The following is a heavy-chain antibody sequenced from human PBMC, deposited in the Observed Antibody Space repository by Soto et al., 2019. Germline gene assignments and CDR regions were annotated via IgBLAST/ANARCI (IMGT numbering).Heavy chain of an antibody. D-gene: IGHD1-26*01. J-gene: IGHJ3*02. CDR1: GFTFSSYS. CDR3: AEDHGWEMATIPSADAFDI. V-gene: IGHV3-48*04. Sequence: GGSLRLSCAASGFTFSSYSMNWVRQAPGKGLEWVSYISSSSSTIYYADSVKGRFTISRDNAKNSLYLQMNSLRAEDTAVYCCAEDHGWEMATIPSADAFDIWGQGTMVTVSS. CDR2: ISSSSSTI.